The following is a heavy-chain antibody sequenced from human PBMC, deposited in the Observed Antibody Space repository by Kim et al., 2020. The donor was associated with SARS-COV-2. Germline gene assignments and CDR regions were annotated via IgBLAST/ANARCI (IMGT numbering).Heavy chain of an antibody. V-gene: IGHV4-31*03. CDR1: GGSISSGGYY. D-gene: IGHD2-2*01. CDR3: ARDGVVPAASGYYGMDV. CDR2: IYYSGST. J-gene: IGHJ6*02. Sequence: SETLSLTCTVSGGSISSGGYYWSWIRQHPGKGLEWIGYIYYSGSTYYNPSLKSRVTISVDTSKNQFSLKLSSVTAADTAVYYCARDGVVPAASGYYGMDVWGQGTTVTVSS.